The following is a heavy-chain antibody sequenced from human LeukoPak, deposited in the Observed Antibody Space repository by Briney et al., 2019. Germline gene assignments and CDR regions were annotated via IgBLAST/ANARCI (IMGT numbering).Heavy chain of an antibody. V-gene: IGHV3-7*01. CDR2: INQDGSEA. CDR3: TRSLDY. CDR1: GFTFGSYW. J-gene: IGHJ4*02. Sequence: GGSLRLSCAASGFTFGSYWMDWVRQSSDQGLEWVANINQDGSEAYYLDSVKGRFTISRDNAKNALFLQMNSLRAEDTAVYYCTRSLDYWGQGTLVTVSS.